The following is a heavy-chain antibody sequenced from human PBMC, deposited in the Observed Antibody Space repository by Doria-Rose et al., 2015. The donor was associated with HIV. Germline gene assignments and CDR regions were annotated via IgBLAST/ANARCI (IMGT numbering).Heavy chain of an antibody. CDR1: GVSLSSPGMG. V-gene: IGHV2-26*01. Sequence: QITLKESGPVLVKPTETLTLTCTVSGVSLSSPGMGVSWIRQPPGKALEWLANIFSDDERSYTTSLKSRLTISRGTSKRQVVLTMTDMDPVDTATYYCARIKSSRWYHKYYLDFWGQGTLVIVSA. CDR3: ARIKSSRWYHKYYLDF. D-gene: IGHD6-13*01. CDR2: IFSDDER. J-gene: IGHJ4*02.